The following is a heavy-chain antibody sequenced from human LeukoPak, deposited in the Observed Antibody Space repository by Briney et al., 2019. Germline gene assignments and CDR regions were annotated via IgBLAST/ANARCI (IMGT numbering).Heavy chain of an antibody. Sequence: SETLSLTCAVYGGSFSGYYWSWIRQPPGKGLEWIGEINHSGSTNYNPSLKSRVTISVDTSKNQFSLKLSSVTAADTAVYYCARGIVVSGWYEDGFDIWGQGTMVTVSS. CDR3: ARGIVVSGWYEDGFDI. V-gene: IGHV4-34*01. D-gene: IGHD6-19*01. CDR1: GGSFSGYY. CDR2: INHSGST. J-gene: IGHJ3*02.